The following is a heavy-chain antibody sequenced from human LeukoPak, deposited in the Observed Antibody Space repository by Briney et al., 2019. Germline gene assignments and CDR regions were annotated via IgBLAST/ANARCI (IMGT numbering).Heavy chain of an antibody. V-gene: IGHV1-2*02. CDR1: GYTFTGYY. D-gene: IGHD6-6*01. CDR3: ARDSRSRSSSSGGY. J-gene: IGHJ4*02. CDR2: INPNSGGT. Sequence: ASVKVSCKASGYTFTGYYMHWVRQAPGQGLEWMGWINPNSGGTNYAQKFQGRVTMTRDTSISTAYMELSRLRSDGTAVYYCARDSRSRSSSSGGYWGQGTLVTVSS.